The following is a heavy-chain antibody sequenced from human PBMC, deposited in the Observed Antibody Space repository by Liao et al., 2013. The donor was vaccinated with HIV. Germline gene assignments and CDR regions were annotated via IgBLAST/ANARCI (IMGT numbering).Heavy chain of an antibody. CDR1: GGSISSGSYY. CDR3: ARVKGFGESVHFDY. J-gene: IGHJ4*02. D-gene: IGHD3-10*01. V-gene: IGHV4-61*02. Sequence: QVQLQESGPGLVKPSQTLSLTCTVSGGSISSGSYYWTWIRQPAGKGLEWIGHMYSSGTADYNPSLKSRVTISLDTSKKKFSLRLSSVTAADTAVYYCARVKGFGESVHFDYWGQGTLVAVSS. CDR2: MYSSGTA.